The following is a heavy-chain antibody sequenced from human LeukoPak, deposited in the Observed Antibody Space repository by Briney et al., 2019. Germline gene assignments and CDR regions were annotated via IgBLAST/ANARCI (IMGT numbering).Heavy chain of an antibody. Sequence: GGSLRLSCTASGFTFNTYGMHWVRQAPGKGLEWVAIIWYDGSNKYYEDSVKGRFTISRDNSKNTLYLLMNSLRAEDTAVYYCARATSSSWYKGTPTDYYFDYWGQGTLVTVSS. J-gene: IGHJ4*02. CDR2: IWYDGSNK. CDR1: GFTFNTYG. V-gene: IGHV3-33*01. D-gene: IGHD6-13*01. CDR3: ARATSSSWYKGTPTDYYFDY.